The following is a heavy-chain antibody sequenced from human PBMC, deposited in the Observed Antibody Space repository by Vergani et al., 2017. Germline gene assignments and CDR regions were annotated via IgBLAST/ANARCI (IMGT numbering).Heavy chain of an antibody. J-gene: IGHJ4*02. CDR3: SRGRGYSFGYSDY. D-gene: IGHD5-18*01. CDR1: GFSFGDYA. Sequence: EVQLVESGGNVVQSGTSLRLSCAASGFSFGDYAMTWVRQAPGKGLEWVAFIRNKAYGGTTEYAASVKGRFTISRDDSKRLAYLQLSGLKTEDTAVYFCSRGRGYSFGYSDYWGQGTLVPVSS. V-gene: IGHV3-49*04. CDR2: IRNKAYGGTT.